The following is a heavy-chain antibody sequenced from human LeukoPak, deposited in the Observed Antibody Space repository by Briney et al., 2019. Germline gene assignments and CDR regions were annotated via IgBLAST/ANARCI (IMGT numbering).Heavy chain of an antibody. CDR1: GGSFSGYY. J-gene: IGHJ6*02. CDR2: INHSGST. CDR3: ARESPSQGYGMDV. V-gene: IGHV4-34*01. Sequence: SETLSLTCAVYGGSFSGYYWSWIRQPPGKGLEWIGEINHSGSTNYNPSLKSRVTISVDTSKNQFSLKLSSVTAADTAVYYCARESPSQGYGMDVWGQGTTVTVS.